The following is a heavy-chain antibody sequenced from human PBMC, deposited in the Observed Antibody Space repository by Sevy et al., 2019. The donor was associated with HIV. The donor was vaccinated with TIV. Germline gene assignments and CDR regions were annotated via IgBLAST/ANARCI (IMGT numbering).Heavy chain of an antibody. J-gene: IGHJ4*02. CDR1: GFTFSIYA. CDR2: ISITGGST. V-gene: IGHV3-23*01. D-gene: IGHD3-10*01. CDR3: AKDRVSGTYYTGDFDY. Sequence: GGSLRLSCAASGFTFSIYAMSWVRQAPGKGLEWVSVISITGGSTYYADSVKGRFTISRDNSNNTLYLQMNTLRAEDTAVYYCAKDRVSGTYYTGDFDYWGQGTLVTMSS.